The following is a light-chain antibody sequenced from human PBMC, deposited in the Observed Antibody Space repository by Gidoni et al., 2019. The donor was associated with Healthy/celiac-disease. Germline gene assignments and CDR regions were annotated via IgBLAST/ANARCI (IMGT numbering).Light chain of an antibody. CDR1: QSISSY. J-gene: IGKJ3*01. CDR3: QQSYSTPLT. Sequence: DIQMTQSPSSLSASVGDRVTITCRASQSISSYLNWYQQKPGKAPKLLIYAASSLQSGVPSRFSGSGSATDFTLTISSLQPEDFATYYCQQSYSTPLTCGPGTKVDIK. CDR2: AAS. V-gene: IGKV1-39*01.